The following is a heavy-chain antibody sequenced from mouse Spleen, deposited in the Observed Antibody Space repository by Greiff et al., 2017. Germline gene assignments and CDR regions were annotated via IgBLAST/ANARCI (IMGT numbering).Heavy chain of an antibody. V-gene: IGHV5-12*01. J-gene: IGHJ4*01. CDR3: ARHEVTYAMDY. CDR1: GFTFSDYY. CDR2: ISNGGGST. D-gene: IGHD2-2*01. Sequence: DVHLVESGGGLVQPGGSLKLSCAASGFTFSDYYMYWVRQTPEKRLEWVAYISNGGGSTYYPDTVKGRFTISRDNAKNTLYLQMSRLKSEDTAMYYCARHEVTYAMDYWGQGTSVTVSS.